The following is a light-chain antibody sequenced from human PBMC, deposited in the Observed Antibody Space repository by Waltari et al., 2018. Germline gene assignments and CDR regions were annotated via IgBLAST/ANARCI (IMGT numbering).Light chain of an antibody. J-gene: IGKJ1*01. CDR3: QQYNSAFTWT. CDR2: KAS. Sequence: DIQMTQSPSTLSASVGDRVTITCLASQSISYWLAWSQQKPGKVPKVLIYKASSLESGVPSRFSGSGSGTEFTLTISSLQPDDFATYYCQQYNSAFTWTFGQGTKVEIK. CDR1: QSISYW. V-gene: IGKV1-5*03.